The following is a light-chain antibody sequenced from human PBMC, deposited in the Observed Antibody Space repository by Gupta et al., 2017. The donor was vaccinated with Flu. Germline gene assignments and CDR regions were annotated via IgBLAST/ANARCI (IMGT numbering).Light chain of an antibody. J-gene: IGKJ2*01. Sequence: DIHMTQSPSTLSASIGDRVTITCRASQSINSYLAWYQQKPGKAPKLLIYLASALENGVPSRFSGSGFGTDFTLTISGLQSDDFGTYYCQHYSAFPYTFGPGTNLEIK. CDR3: QHYSAFPYT. CDR1: QSINSY. V-gene: IGKV1-5*03. CDR2: LAS.